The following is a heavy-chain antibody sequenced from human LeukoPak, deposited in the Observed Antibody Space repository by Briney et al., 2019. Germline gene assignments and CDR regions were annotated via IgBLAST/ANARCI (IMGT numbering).Heavy chain of an antibody. D-gene: IGHD5-24*01. V-gene: IGHV3-21*01. CDR1: GFTFSTYS. J-gene: IGHJ4*02. Sequence: PGGSLRLSCTASGFTFSTYSMHWVRQAPGKGLEWVSSISSSSSYIYYADSVKGRFTISRDNAKSSLYLQMNSLRAEDTAVYYCARGKSVEMATIHPFGYWGQGTLVTVSS. CDR3: ARGKSVEMATIHPFGY. CDR2: ISSSSSYI.